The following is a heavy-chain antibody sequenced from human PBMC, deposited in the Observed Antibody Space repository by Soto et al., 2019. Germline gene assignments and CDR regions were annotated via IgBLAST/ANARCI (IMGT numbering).Heavy chain of an antibody. CDR1: GYSFTSYW. Sequence: GESLKISCKGSGYSFTSYWIGWVRQMPGKGLEWMGIIHPGDSDTRYSPSFQGQVTISADKSISTAYLQWSSLKASDTAMYYCARTVIAAAPGGLSWGQGTLVTVSS. CDR2: IHPGDSDT. V-gene: IGHV5-51*01. J-gene: IGHJ4*02. D-gene: IGHD6-13*01. CDR3: ARTVIAAAPGGLS.